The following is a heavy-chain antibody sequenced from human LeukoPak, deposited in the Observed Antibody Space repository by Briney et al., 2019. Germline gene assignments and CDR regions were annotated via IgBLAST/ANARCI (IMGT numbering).Heavy chain of an antibody. Sequence: GGSLRLSCAASGFTVSSNYMSWVRQAPGKGLKWVSVIYSGGSTYYADSVKGRFTISRDNSKNTLYLQMNSLRAEDTAVYYCARGTPRFPLDYWGQGTLVTVSS. J-gene: IGHJ4*02. CDR2: IYSGGST. CDR3: ARGTPRFPLDY. V-gene: IGHV3-53*01. CDR1: GFTVSSNY. D-gene: IGHD1-1*01.